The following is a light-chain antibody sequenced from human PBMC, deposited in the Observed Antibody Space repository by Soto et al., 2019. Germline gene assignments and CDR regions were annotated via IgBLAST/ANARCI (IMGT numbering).Light chain of an antibody. J-gene: IGLJ2*01. Sequence: QSVLTQPPSVSAAPGQRVTISCSGSSSNIGNNYVSWYQHLPGTAPKFLIYDNNKRPSGIPDRFSGSKSGTSAALGITALQTGDEADYYCGTCDSSLSAVVFGGGTKVTVL. CDR2: DNN. CDR1: SSNIGNNY. V-gene: IGLV1-51*01. CDR3: GTCDSSLSAVV.